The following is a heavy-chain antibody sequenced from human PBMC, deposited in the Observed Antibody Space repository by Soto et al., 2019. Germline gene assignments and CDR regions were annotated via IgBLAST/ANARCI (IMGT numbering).Heavy chain of an antibody. J-gene: IGHJ4*02. CDR2: VIAYTGKT. V-gene: IGHV1-18*04. CDR1: CDTFGSCG. Sequence: GASVKASWNASCDTFGSCGLSWVRQSPEQGREWMGWVIAYTGKTDCGQKLQGRVTMTTDTSTSTAYVEVRSLRSHDTAVYHSARDLASGSYYFDSWHQGTLVTVSS. D-gene: IGHD6-13*01. CDR3: ARDLASGSYYFDS.